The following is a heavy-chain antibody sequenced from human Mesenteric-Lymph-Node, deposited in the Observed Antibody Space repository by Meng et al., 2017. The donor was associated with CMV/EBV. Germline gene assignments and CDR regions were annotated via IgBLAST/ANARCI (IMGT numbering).Heavy chain of an antibody. CDR3: ARSHSSSWYDARYDY. J-gene: IGHJ4*02. D-gene: IGHD6-13*01. V-gene: IGHV1-2*02. CDR2: INPNSGGT. Sequence: ASVKVSCKASGYTFTGYYMHWVRQAPGQGLEWMGWINPNSGGTNYAQKFQGRVTMTRDTSISTAYMELSSLRSDDTAVYYCARSHSSSWYDARYDYWGQGTLVTVSS. CDR1: GYTFTGYY.